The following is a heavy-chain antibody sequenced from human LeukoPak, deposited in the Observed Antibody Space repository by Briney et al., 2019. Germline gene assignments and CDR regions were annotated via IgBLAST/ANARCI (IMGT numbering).Heavy chain of an antibody. V-gene: IGHV4-4*07. D-gene: IGHD6-13*01. CDR1: GGSINGYY. CDR3: ARDRSSSYTRDWFDP. CDR2: VYNSESI. J-gene: IGHJ5*02. Sequence: SETLSLTCTVSGGSINGYYWSWIRQPAGKGLEWIGRVYNSESIDYNPSLKSRVTMSIDTSKNQFSLKLNSVTAADTAVYYCARDRSSSYTRDWFDPWGQGALVTVSS.